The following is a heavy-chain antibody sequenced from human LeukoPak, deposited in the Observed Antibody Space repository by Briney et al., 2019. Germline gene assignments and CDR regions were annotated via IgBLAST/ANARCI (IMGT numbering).Heavy chain of an antibody. CDR2: IYHSGST. D-gene: IGHD6-13*01. Sequence: SEALSLTCTVSGDSISSGGYYWSWIRQPPGKGLEWIGYIYHSGSTYYNPSLKSRVTISVDKSKNQFSLKLSSVTAADTAVYYCARGRIEAAGTLDYWGQGTLLTVSS. CDR1: GDSISSGGYY. J-gene: IGHJ4*02. V-gene: IGHV4-30-2*01. CDR3: ARGRIEAAGTLDY.